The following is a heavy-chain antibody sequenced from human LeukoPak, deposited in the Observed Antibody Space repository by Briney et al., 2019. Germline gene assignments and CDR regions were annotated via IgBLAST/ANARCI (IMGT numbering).Heavy chain of an antibody. V-gene: IGHV3-21*01. CDR2: FGTRSTSV. CDR1: GFTFSGYS. CDR3: AREVSEGFDF. D-gene: IGHD3-22*01. J-gene: IGHJ4*02. Sequence: GGSLRLSCTASGFTFSGYSMDWIRQAPGKGLEWVSSFGTRSTSVYHAGSVKGRFAISRDNAKNSLYLQMNSLRAEDTALYYCAREVSEGFDFWGQGTLVTVSS.